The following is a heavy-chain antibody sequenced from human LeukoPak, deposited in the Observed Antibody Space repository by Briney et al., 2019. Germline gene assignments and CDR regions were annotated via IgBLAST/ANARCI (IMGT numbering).Heavy chain of an antibody. V-gene: IGHV3-74*01. CDR2: INSDGSST. CDR1: GFTFSTYW. D-gene: IGHD3-10*01. CDR3: ARSRQPYDYGSGGSWFDP. J-gene: IGHJ5*02. Sequence: GGSLRLSCAASGFTFSTYWMHWVRQAPGKGLVWVSHINSDGSSTTYADSVKGRFTISRDNAKNTLYLQMNSLRAEDTAVYYCARSRQPYDYGSGGSWFDPWGQGTLVTVSS.